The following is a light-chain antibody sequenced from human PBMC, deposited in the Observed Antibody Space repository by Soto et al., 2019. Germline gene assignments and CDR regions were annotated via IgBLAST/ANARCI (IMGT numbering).Light chain of an antibody. V-gene: IGKV1-5*03. Sequence: DIQMTQSPSTLSASVGDRVTITCRASQSVSTWLAWYQQQPGKAPNLLIYKASTLESGVPSRFSGSGSGTEFSLTISSMQHDDFAAYYCQQYSSYSPWAFGQGTKVEI. CDR3: QQYSSYSPWA. CDR1: QSVSTW. CDR2: KAS. J-gene: IGKJ1*01.